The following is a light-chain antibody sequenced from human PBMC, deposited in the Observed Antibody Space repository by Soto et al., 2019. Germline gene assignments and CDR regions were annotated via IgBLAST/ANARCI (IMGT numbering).Light chain of an antibody. Sequence: ENVLTQSPGTLSLSPGERATLSCRASRSVSSSYLAWYQQIPGQAPRLLIYGASRRATGIPDRFSGSGSGTDFTLTISRLEPEDFAMYYCHLYDTSPPVTFGQGTRLEIK. CDR2: GAS. CDR3: HLYDTSPPVT. CDR1: RSVSSSY. J-gene: IGKJ5*01. V-gene: IGKV3-20*01.